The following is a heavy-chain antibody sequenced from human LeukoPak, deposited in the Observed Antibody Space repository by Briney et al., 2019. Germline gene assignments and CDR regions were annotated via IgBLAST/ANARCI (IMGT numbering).Heavy chain of an antibody. J-gene: IGHJ5*02. CDR1: GFTFSSYS. V-gene: IGHV3-21*01. Sequence: GGSLRLSCAASGFTFSSYSMNWVRQAPGKGLEWVSSISSSSSYIYYADSVKGRFTISRDNAKNSLYLQMNSLRAEDTAVYYCASEPNPKGLYCSGGTCPEINPWGKEPLVTVP. D-gene: IGHD2-15*01. CDR3: ASEPNPKGLYCSGGTCPEINP. CDR2: ISSSSSYI.